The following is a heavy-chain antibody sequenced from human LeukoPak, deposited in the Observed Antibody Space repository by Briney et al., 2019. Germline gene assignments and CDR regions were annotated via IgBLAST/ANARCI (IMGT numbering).Heavy chain of an antibody. J-gene: IGHJ4*02. D-gene: IGHD1-1*01. Sequence: SETLSLTCTVSGGSISSGDYYWSWIRQPPGKGLEWIGYIYYSGSTNYNPSLKSRVTISVDTSKNQFSLKLSSVTAADTAVYYCARAPNDEGGFDYWGQGTLVTVSS. CDR2: IYYSGST. CDR1: GGSISSGDYY. CDR3: ARAPNDEGGFDY. V-gene: IGHV4-61*08.